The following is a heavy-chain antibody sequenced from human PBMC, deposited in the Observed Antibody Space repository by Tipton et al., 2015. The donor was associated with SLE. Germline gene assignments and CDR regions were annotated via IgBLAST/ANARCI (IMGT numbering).Heavy chain of an antibody. D-gene: IGHD2/OR15-2a*01. CDR2: VTPDGTTT. Sequence: SLRLSCVASGFTFSRSEMMWIRQAPGKGLEYVSLVTPDGTTTYYAASVRGRFTISRDNAKSSLYLQMNGLRVEDTALYYCVKANNDYLTYYFDYWGQGTLVTVSS. CDR1: GFTFSRSE. CDR3: VKANNDYLTYYFDY. J-gene: IGHJ4*02. V-gene: IGHV3-48*03.